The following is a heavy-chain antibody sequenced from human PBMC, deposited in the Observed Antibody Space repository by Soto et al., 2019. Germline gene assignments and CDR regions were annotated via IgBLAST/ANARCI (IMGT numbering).Heavy chain of an antibody. D-gene: IGHD2-21*02. Sequence: SVKVSCKASGGTFNKFAFSWVRQAPGQGFEWMGGIIPVFRSANYAQRFRGRITITADEYTSTVYLYLNDLRSDDTAVYYCARRYCASDNCPLFYYFVDLWGLGTTVTVSS. CDR3: ARRYCASDNCPLFYYFVDL. CDR1: GGTFNKFA. V-gene: IGHV1-69*13. CDR2: IIPVFRSA. J-gene: IGHJ6*02.